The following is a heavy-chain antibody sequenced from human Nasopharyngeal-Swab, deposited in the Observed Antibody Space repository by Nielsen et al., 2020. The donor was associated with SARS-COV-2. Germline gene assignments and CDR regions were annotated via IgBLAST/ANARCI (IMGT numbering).Heavy chain of an antibody. CDR1: GYSFTSYW. V-gene: IGHV5-51*01. J-gene: IGHJ4*02. Sequence: GESLKISCKGSGYSFTSYWIGWVRQMPGKGPEWMGIIYPGDSDTRYSPSFQGQVTISADKSISTAYLQWSSLKASDTAMYYCARHAPYCSGGSCYGYYFDYWGQGTLVTVSS. D-gene: IGHD2-15*01. CDR3: ARHAPYCSGGSCYGYYFDY. CDR2: IYPGDSDT.